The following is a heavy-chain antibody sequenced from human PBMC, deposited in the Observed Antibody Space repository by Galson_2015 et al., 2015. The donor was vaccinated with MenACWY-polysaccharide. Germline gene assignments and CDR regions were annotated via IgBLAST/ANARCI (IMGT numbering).Heavy chain of an antibody. Sequence: TLSLTCTVSGGSISSGGYYWSWIRQHPGKGLEWIGYIYYSGTTYYNPSLKSRLTISVDTSKNQFSLKLRSVTAADTAVYYCARGQNTYYDSWSPFDYWGQGTLVTVSS. V-gene: IGHV4-31*03. CDR3: ARGQNTYYDSWSPFDY. D-gene: IGHD3-3*01. CDR1: GGSISSGGYY. CDR2: IYYSGTT. J-gene: IGHJ4*02.